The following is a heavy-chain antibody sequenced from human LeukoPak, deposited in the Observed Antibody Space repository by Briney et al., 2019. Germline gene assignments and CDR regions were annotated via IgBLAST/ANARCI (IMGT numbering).Heavy chain of an antibody. Sequence: PGGSLRLSCAASGFTFSSYEMNWVRQAPGKGLEWVSYISSSGSTIYYADSVKGRFTISRDNAKNSLYLQMNSLRAEDTAVYYCARTYYYDSSGYSADYWGQGTLVTVSS. CDR1: GFTFSSYE. CDR2: ISSSGSTI. J-gene: IGHJ4*02. V-gene: IGHV3-48*03. D-gene: IGHD3-22*01. CDR3: ARTYYYDSSGYSADY.